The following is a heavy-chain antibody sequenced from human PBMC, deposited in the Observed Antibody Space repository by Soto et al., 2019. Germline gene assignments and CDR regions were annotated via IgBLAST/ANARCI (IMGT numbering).Heavy chain of an antibody. CDR3: AKLQGSGSYYDDDY. CDR2: IVPLFGTA. D-gene: IGHD3-10*01. CDR1: GGPSNNYG. V-gene: IGHV1-69*01. J-gene: IGHJ4*02. Sequence: QVQLIQSGAEVRTSGSSVKVSCKALGGPSNNYGDSWVRQAPGQGLEWMGGIVPLFGTANYAPKFQGRIRITADDSTRTVNMELRRLTSDDTAVYYCAKLQGSGSYYDDDYWGQGTLVTVSS.